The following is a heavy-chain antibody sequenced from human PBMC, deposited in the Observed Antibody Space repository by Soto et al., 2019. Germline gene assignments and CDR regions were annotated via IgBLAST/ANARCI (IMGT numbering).Heavy chain of an antibody. CDR3: ARQISSSPGSRTMDV. J-gene: IGHJ6*02. V-gene: IGHV4-39*01. CDR1: GGSISSSSYY. Sequence: ASETLSLTCTVSGGSISSSSYYWGWIRQPPGKGLEWIGSIYYSGSTYYNPSLKSRVTISVDTSKNQFSLKLSSVTAADTAVYYCARQISSSPGSRTMDVWGQGTTVTVSS. D-gene: IGHD6-6*01. CDR2: IYYSGST.